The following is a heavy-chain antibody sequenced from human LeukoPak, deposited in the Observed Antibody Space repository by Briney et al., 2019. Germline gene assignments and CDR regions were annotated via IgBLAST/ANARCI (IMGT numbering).Heavy chain of an antibody. J-gene: IGHJ6*02. CDR3: AALDGDSSSERYYYYGMDV. D-gene: IGHD6-13*01. V-gene: IGHV1-2*02. CDR1: GYTFTGYY. CDR2: INPNSGGT. Sequence: ASVKVSCKASGYTFTGYYIHWVRQAPGQGLEWMGWINPNSGGTNYAQKFQGRVTMTRDTSISTAYMELSSLRSEDTAVYYCAALDGDSSSERYYYYGMDVWGQGTTVTVSS.